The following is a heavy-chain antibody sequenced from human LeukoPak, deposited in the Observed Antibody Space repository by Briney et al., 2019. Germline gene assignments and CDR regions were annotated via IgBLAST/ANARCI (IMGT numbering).Heavy chain of an antibody. Sequence: GGSLRLSCAASGFSFDDYAMSWIRQAPGKGLEWVSYISSSGSTIYYADSVKGRFTISRDNAKNSLYLQMNSLRAEDTAVYYCARGSSSWYYFDYWGQGTLVTVSS. CDR2: ISSSGSTI. J-gene: IGHJ4*02. CDR1: GFSFDDYA. D-gene: IGHD6-13*01. V-gene: IGHV3-11*04. CDR3: ARGSSSWYYFDY.